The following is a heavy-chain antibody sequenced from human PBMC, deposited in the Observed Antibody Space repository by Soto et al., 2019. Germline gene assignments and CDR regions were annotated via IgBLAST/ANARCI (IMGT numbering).Heavy chain of an antibody. CDR3: ASDGSHCAGDCYYYYGMDA. D-gene: IGHD2-21*02. J-gene: IGHJ6*02. CDR1: GDTFSSYS. CDR2: IIPIFGTP. V-gene: IGHV1-69*01. Sequence: QVQLVQSGAEVKRPGSSVRVSCKASGDTFSSYSISWVRQAPGQGLEWMGGIIPIFGTPNYARKFQDRVTITADESTSTAYMELTSLGSEDTAVYYCASDGSHCAGDCYYYYGMDAWGQGTTVTVSS.